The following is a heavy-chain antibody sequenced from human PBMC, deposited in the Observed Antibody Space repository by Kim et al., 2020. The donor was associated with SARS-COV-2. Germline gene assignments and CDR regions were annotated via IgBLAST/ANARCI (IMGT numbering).Heavy chain of an antibody. CDR1: GFTFSSYA. CDR2: ICGSGGST. D-gene: IGHD1-7*01. CDR3: ALRNYCGWCDP. Sequence: GGSLSLSCAASGFTFSSYAMCWVRQAPGKGLEWVSAICGSGGSTYYADSVKGRFTISRDNSKDTLYLQMNSLRAEDTAVYYCALRNYCGWCDPWGQGTLVAVSS. V-gene: IGHV3-23*01. J-gene: IGHJ5*02.